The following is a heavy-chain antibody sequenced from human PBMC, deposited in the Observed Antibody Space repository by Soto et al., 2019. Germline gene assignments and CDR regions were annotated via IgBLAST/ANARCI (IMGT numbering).Heavy chain of an antibody. J-gene: IGHJ4*02. CDR2: IYPDDSDI. V-gene: IGHV5-51*01. Sequence: GESLKISCQGSGYRFTSYWIAWVRQMPGKGLEWVGIIYPDDSDIKYSPSFQGQVTISADRSNSTAYLQWRSLKASDTAMYFCARHFDSSGYYPDYWGQGTQVTVSS. CDR3: ARHFDSSGYYPDY. CDR1: GYRFTSYW. D-gene: IGHD3-22*01.